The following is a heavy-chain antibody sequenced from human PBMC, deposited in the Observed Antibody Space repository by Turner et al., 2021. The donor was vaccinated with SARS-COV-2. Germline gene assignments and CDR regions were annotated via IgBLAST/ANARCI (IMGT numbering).Heavy chain of an antibody. J-gene: IGHJ5*01. Sequence: QVQLQQWGAGLLKPSETLSLTCGVYGGSFSGYLWSWVRQPPGKGPEWIGEINHSGTTNSNPSLKSRVTISVDTSKNQFSLNVTSVTPADTAVYYCARAVGMAASTRPNSGDSNAHRWFDFWGQGTLVTVSS. D-gene: IGHD4-4*01. V-gene: IGHV4-34*01. CDR3: ARAVGMAASTRPNSGDSNAHRWFDF. CDR2: INHSGTT. CDR1: GGSFSGYL.